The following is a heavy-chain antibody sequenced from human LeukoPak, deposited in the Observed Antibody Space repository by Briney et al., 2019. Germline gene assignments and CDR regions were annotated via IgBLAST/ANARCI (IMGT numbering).Heavy chain of an antibody. D-gene: IGHD2-2*01. J-gene: IGHJ6*02. CDR3: VGGQTTIVVVPAAMTKVDYYYGMDV. CDR2: IYHSGST. CDR1: GGSISSGNW. V-gene: IGHV4-4*02. Sequence: PSETLSLTCAVSGGSISSGNWWSWVRQPPGKGLEWIGEIYHSGSTNYNPSLKSRVTISVDKSKNQFSLKLSSVTAADTAVYYCVGGQTTIVVVPAAMTKVDYYYGMDVWGQGTTVTVSS.